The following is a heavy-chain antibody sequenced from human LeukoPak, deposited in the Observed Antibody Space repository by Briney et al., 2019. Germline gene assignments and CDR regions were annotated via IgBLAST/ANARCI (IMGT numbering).Heavy chain of an antibody. CDR3: ARQGGGYSFDY. CDR1: GGSISSFY. J-gene: IGHJ4*02. CDR2: IYYSGST. V-gene: IGHV4-59*08. D-gene: IGHD2-21*01. Sequence: PSETLSLTCTVSGGSISSFYWCWIRQPPGKGLEWIGYIYYSGSTNYNPSLKSRVTISVDTSKNQFSLKLSSVTAADTAAYYCARQGGGYSFDYWGQGALVTVSS.